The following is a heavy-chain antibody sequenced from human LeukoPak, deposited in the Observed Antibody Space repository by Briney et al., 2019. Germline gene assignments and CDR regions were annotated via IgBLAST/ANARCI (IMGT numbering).Heavy chain of an antibody. Sequence: PSETLSLTCTVSGGSISDYYWSWIRQPPGKGLEWIGYIYYSGSTNYNPSLKSRVTISVDTSKNQFSLKLRSVTAADTAVYYCARGFDSKSTYFDYWGQGTLVTVSS. D-gene: IGHD5-12*01. CDR1: GGSISDYY. CDR2: IYYSGST. V-gene: IGHV4-59*01. CDR3: ARGFDSKSTYFDY. J-gene: IGHJ4*02.